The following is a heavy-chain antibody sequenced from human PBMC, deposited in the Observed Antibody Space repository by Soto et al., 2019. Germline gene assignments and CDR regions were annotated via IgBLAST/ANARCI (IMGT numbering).Heavy chain of an antibody. Sequence: QVQLQESGPGLVKPSQTLSLTCTVSGGSISSGGYYWSWIRQHPGKGLEWIGYIYYSGSTYYNTSLKSRVNISVDTSMNPFSLKLSSVTAADTAVYYCARLGVGRYCSSTSCHYWYFDLWGRGTLVTVSS. CDR2: IYYSGST. CDR3: ARLGVGRYCSSTSCHYWYFDL. V-gene: IGHV4-31*03. D-gene: IGHD2-2*01. CDR1: GGSISSGGYY. J-gene: IGHJ2*01.